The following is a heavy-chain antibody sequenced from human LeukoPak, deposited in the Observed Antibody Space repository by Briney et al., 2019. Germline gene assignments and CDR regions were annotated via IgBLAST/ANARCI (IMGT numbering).Heavy chain of an antibody. J-gene: IGHJ4*02. V-gene: IGHV4-34*01. Sequence: PSETLSLTCAVYGGSFSGYFWSWIRQPPGKGLEWIGDIYHSGIINYNPSLKSRVTISVDKSKNQFSLKLRSVTAADTAMYYCARVNSGSYGGSIDYWGQGTLVTVSS. D-gene: IGHD1-26*01. CDR3: ARVNSGSYGGSIDY. CDR1: GGSFSGYF. CDR2: IYHSGII.